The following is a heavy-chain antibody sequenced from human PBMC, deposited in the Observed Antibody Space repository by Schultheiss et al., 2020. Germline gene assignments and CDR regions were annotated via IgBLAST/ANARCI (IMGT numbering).Heavy chain of an antibody. CDR3: TRGARYWNGWCYFDY. Sequence: LSLTCAASGFTFSSYGMHWVRQAPGKGLEWLSVIYSDGSTYYADSVKGRFTISRDNSKNILDLQMSSLTVEDTAVYYCTRGARYWNGWCYFDYWGQGTLVTVSS. J-gene: IGHJ4*02. D-gene: IGHD6-19*01. CDR1: GFTFSSYG. CDR2: IYSDGST. V-gene: IGHV3-NL1*01.